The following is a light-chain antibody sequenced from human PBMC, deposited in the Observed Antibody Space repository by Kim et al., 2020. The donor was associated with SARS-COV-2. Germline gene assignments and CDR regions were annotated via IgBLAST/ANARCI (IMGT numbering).Light chain of an antibody. CDR1: GSNIGSNP. J-gene: IGLJ2*01. CDR2: YSD. V-gene: IGLV1-44*01. Sequence: QSVLTQPPSASETPGQRVTISCSGSGSNIGSNPVNWYQQLPGTAPKLLIYYSDQRPSGVPHRFSGSKSGTSASLAISGLQSDDEADYHCAAWDDNLKAVVFGGGTKLTVL. CDR3: AAWDDNLKAVV.